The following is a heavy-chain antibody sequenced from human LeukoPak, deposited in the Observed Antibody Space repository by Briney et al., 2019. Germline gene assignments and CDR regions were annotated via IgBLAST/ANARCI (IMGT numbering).Heavy chain of an antibody. V-gene: IGHV4-30-2*01. D-gene: IGHD3-22*01. CDR3: ARGVYDSSAFDY. CDR2: IYHSGST. Sequence: PSQTLSLTCTVSGGSISSGGYYWRWIRQPPGKGLEWIGYIYHSGSTYYNPSLKSRVTISVDRSKNQFSLKLSSVTAADTAVYYCARGVYDSSAFDYWGQGTLVTVSS. J-gene: IGHJ4*02. CDR1: GGSISSGGYY.